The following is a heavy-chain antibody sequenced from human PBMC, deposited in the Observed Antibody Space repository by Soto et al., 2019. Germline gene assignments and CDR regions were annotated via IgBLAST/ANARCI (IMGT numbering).Heavy chain of an antibody. V-gene: IGHV4-31*03. CDR1: GGSISRGGYY. J-gene: IGHJ5*02. CDR3: ERSVFT. Sequence: QVQLQESGPGLVKPSQTLSLTCTVSGGSISRGGYYWTWIRQHPGKGLEWIGYIYYSGSTYYNPSLNSRLTISLDTSKTQFSLKLSSVTAADTAVYYCERSVFTWGQGTLVTVSS. CDR2: IYYSGST. D-gene: IGHD3-10*02.